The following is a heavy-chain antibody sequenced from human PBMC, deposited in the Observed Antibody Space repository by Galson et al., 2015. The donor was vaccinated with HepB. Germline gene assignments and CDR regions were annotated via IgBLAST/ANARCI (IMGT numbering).Heavy chain of an antibody. V-gene: IGHV4-34*01. D-gene: IGHD6-13*01. J-gene: IGHJ4*02. CDR1: GGSFSGYY. Sequence: ETLSLTCAVYGGSFSGYYWSWIRQPPGKGLEWIGEINHSGSTNYSPSLKSRVTISVDTSKNQFSLKLSSVTAADTAVYYCAREGRAAVTNPLDYWGQGTLVTVSS. CDR2: INHSGST. CDR3: AREGRAAVTNPLDY.